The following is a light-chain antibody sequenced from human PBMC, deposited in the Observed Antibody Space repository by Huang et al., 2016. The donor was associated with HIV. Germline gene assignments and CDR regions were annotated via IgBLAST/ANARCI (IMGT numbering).Light chain of an antibody. J-gene: IGKJ2*01. CDR3: QQSYNTPRT. Sequence: DIQMTQSPSSLSASVGDRVTITCRASQSISSYLNWYQKKPGKAPELLIYAASNSQSGVPSRFSGSGSETDVTLAISSLQPEDVATYYCQQSYNTPRTFGQGTKLEIK. CDR2: AAS. V-gene: IGKV1-39*01. CDR1: QSISSY.